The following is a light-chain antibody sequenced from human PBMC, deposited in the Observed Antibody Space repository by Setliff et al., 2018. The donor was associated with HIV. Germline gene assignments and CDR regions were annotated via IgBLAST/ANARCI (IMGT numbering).Light chain of an antibody. Sequence: QSALPQPASVSGSPGQSITISCTGTSSDIGRYNLVSWYQQYPGKAPKLMIYQATKRPSGVSNRFSGSKSGNTASLTISGLQAEDEADYYCCSNTGSNTYVFGSGTKV. CDR3: CSNTGSNTYV. CDR2: QAT. J-gene: IGLJ1*01. V-gene: IGLV2-23*01. CDR1: SSDIGRYNL.